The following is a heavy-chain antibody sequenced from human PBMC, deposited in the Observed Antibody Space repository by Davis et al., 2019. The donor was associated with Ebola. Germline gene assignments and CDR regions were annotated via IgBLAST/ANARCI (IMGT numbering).Heavy chain of an antibody. Sequence: PSETLSLTFTVQGCSISSYYWSWIRQPAGKGLEWIGRIYTSGSTNYNPSLKSRVTMSVDTSKNQFSLKLGSVTAADTAVYYCARVVGPLTRFDPWGQGTLVTVSS. V-gene: IGHV4-4*07. CDR3: ARVVGPLTRFDP. CDR2: IYTSGST. CDR1: GCSISSYY. J-gene: IGHJ5*02. D-gene: IGHD1-26*01.